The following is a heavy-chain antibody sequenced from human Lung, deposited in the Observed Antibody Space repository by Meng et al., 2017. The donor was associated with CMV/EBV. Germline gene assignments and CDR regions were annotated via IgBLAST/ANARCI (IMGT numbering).Heavy chain of an antibody. J-gene: IGHJ4*02. CDR1: GFTFSTYW. D-gene: IGHD3-10*01. CDR3: ASSFEY. V-gene: IGHV3-7*03. Sequence: GESLKISCAASGFTFSTYWMTWVGQAPGKGLEWVANIKQDGSEKYYVGSVEGRFTISRDNVKNSLYLQMNSLRAEDTAVYYCASSFEYWGQGTLVTVSS. CDR2: IKQDGSEK.